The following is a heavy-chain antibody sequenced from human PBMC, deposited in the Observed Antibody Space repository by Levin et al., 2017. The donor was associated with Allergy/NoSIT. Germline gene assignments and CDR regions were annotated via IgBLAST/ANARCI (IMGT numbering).Heavy chain of an antibody. D-gene: IGHD1-26*01. V-gene: IGHV3-33*01. CDR1: GFTFSSYG. Sequence: PGGSLRLSCAASGFTFSSYGMHWVRQAPGKGLEWVAVIWYDGSNKYYADSVKGRFTISRDNSKNTLYLQMNSLRAEDTAVYYCARDRVGATFDYWGQGTLVTVSS. J-gene: IGHJ4*02. CDR3: ARDRVGATFDY. CDR2: IWYDGSNK.